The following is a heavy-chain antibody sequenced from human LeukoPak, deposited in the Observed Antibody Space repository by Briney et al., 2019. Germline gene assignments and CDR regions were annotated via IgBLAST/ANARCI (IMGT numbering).Heavy chain of an antibody. CDR1: GVSISSSEW. CDR3: GKTDIYFNPIDY. J-gene: IGHJ4*02. Sequence: TTSETLSLTCAVSGVSISSSEWWIWVRQPPGQGLEWIGEIHRDGRARYNPSLKSRVTMSIDYSKNQFSLKVSSVTAADTAIYYCGKTDIYFNPIDYWGPGSLVTVSS. D-gene: IGHD3-9*01. CDR2: IHRDGRA. V-gene: IGHV4-4*02.